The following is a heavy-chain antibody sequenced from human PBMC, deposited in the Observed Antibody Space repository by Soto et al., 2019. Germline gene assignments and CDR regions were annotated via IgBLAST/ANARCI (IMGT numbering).Heavy chain of an antibody. CDR2: MNPNRGNT. CDR1: GYTFISYD. V-gene: IGHV1-8*01. J-gene: IGHJ4*02. CDR3: VRGLYTGYEWGDH. D-gene: IGHD5-12*01. Sequence: QLVQSGAEVKKPGASVKVSCKASGYTFISYDINWVRQAPGQGLEWMGWMNPNRGNTDYAQKFQGRVTMTRNTSITTAYMELRSLTSEDTAVYFCVRGLYTGYEWGDHWGQGTLITVSS.